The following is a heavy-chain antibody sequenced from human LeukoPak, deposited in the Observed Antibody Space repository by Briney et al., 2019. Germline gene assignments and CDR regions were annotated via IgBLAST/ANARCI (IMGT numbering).Heavy chain of an antibody. CDR1: GGSISSSSYY. CDR2: IYYSGST. J-gene: IGHJ5*02. CDR3: ARVGYCSSTSCYARRKNWFDP. V-gene: IGHV4-39*07. D-gene: IGHD2-2*03. Sequence: SETLSLTCTVSGGSISSSSYYWGWIRQPPGKGLEWIGSIYYSGSTYYNPSLKSRVTISVDTSKNQFSLKLSSVTAADTAVYYCARVGYCSSTSCYARRKNWFDPWGQGTLVTVSS.